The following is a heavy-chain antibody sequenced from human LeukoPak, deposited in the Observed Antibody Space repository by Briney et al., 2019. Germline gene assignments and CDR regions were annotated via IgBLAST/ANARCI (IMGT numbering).Heavy chain of an antibody. CDR1: GFTFSSYS. J-gene: IGHJ6*02. V-gene: IGHV3-21*01. Sequence: GGSLRLSCAASGFTFSSYSMNWVRQAPGKGLEWVSSIGSSSTYIYYADSVTGRFTISRDIARNSLYLQMNSLRAEDTAVYYCARNRGSYYYYGMDVWGQGTTVTVSS. CDR3: ARNRGSYYYYGMDV. CDR2: IGSSSTYI.